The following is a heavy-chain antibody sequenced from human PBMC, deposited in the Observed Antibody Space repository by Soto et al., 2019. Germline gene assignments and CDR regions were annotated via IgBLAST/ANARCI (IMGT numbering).Heavy chain of an antibody. CDR3: ASPRAQYYDVLTGSIDY. D-gene: IGHD3-9*01. CDR2: IYYSGNT. Sequence: QLQLQESGPGLVKPSETLSLTCTVSGDSISSSSYYWGWIRQPPGKGLEWIGSIYYSGNTYYNPSLKSRVTISIDRSKNQFSLKLSSVTAAETAVYYCASPRAQYYDVLTGSIDYWGQGTLVTVSS. CDR1: GDSISSSSYY. J-gene: IGHJ4*02. V-gene: IGHV4-39*01.